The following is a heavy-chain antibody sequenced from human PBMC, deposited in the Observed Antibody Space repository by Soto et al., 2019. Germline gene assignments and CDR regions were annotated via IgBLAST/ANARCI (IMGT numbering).Heavy chain of an antibody. D-gene: IGHD2-2*02. CDR2: ISYDGSNK. Sequence: QVQLVESGGGVVQPGRSLRLSCAASGFTFSSYGMHWVRQAPGKGLEWVAVISYDGSNKYYADSVKGRFTISRDNSKNTVYLKMNGLRAEDTAEYYCAKDGIVLVPAAIPGTFFENWGQAKMVNVSS. CDR1: GFTFSSYG. J-gene: IGHJ3*02. CDR3: AKDGIVLVPAAIPGTFFEN. V-gene: IGHV3-30*18.